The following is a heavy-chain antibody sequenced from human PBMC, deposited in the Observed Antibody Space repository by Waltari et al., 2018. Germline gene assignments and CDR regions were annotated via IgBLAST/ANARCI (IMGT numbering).Heavy chain of an antibody. CDR2: IYRSGST. Sequence: QVLLQESGPGLVSPSETLSLPCAASGYSISSGSYWGRIRQPPGKGLEWIGSIYRSGSTYYNPSLKSRVTISVDTSKNQFSLKLSSVTAADTAVYYCARVPMDYYYYMDVWGKGTTVTVSS. J-gene: IGHJ6*03. CDR3: ARVPMDYYYYMDV. CDR1: GYSISSGSY. V-gene: IGHV4-38-2*01.